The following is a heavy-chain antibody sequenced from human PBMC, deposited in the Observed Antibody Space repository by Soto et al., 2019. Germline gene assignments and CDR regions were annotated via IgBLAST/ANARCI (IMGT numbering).Heavy chain of an antibody. CDR2: IWYDGSNK. V-gene: IGHV3-33*01. J-gene: IGHJ4*02. D-gene: IGHD3-10*01. Sequence: QVQLVESGGGVVQPGRSLRLSCAASGFTFSSYGMHWVRQAPGKGLEWVAVIWYDGSNKYYADSVKGRFTISRDNSKNTLYLQMISLRAEDSAAHLCARNVEFGELCFHYWGQGTLVTVSS. CDR3: ARNVEFGELCFHY. CDR1: GFTFSSYG.